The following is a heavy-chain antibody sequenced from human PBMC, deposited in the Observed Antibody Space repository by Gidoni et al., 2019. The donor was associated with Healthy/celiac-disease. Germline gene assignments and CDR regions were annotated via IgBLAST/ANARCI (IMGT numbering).Heavy chain of an antibody. D-gene: IGHD3-3*01. CDR2: IYYSGST. Sequence: QVQLQESGPGLVKPSQTLSLTCTVSGGSISSGGYYWSWLRQHPGKGLEWIGYIYYSGSTYYNPSLKSRVTISVDTSKNQFSLKLSSVTAADTAVYYCARDYDFWSGYYWGMDVWGQGTTVTVSS. J-gene: IGHJ6*02. CDR3: ARDYDFWSGYYWGMDV. V-gene: IGHV4-31*03. CDR1: GGSISSGGYY.